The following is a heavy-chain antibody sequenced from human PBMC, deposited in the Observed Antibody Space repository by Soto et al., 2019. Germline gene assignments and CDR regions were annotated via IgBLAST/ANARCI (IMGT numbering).Heavy chain of an antibody. D-gene: IGHD5-12*01. Sequence: PGGSLRLSCAASGFPFSSYSMNWVRQAPGKGLEWVSSISSSSSYIYYADSVKGRFTISRDNAKNSLYLQMNSLRAEDTAVYYCARDNDIVETDAFDIWGQGTMVTVSS. CDR3: ARDNDIVETDAFDI. V-gene: IGHV3-21*01. J-gene: IGHJ3*02. CDR2: ISSSSSYI. CDR1: GFPFSSYS.